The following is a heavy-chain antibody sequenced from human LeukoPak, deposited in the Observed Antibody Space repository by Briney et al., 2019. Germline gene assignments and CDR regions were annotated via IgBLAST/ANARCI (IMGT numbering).Heavy chain of an antibody. J-gene: IGHJ6*03. CDR2: IIPIFGTA. Sequence: ASVKVSCKASGGTFSRYAISWVRQAPGQGLEWMGGIIPIFGTANYAQKFQGRVTITADKSTSTAYMELSSLRSEDTAVYYCARDIRFGRARYMDVWGKGTTVTVSS. V-gene: IGHV1-69*06. D-gene: IGHD3-10*01. CDR1: GGTFSRYA. CDR3: ARDIRFGRARYMDV.